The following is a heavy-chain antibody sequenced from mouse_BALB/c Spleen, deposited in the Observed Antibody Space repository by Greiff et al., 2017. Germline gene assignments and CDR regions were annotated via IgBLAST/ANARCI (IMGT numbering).Heavy chain of an antibody. CDR3: ARTGNFDY. J-gene: IGHJ2*01. CDR2: ISSGSSTI. CDR1: GFTFSSFG. D-gene: IGHD4-1*01. V-gene: IGHV5-17*02. Sequence: EVQVVEPGGGLVQPGGSRKLSCAASGFTFSSFGMHWVRQAPEKGLEWVAYISSGSSTIYYADTVKGRFTISRDNPKNTLFLQMTSLRSEDTAMYYCARTGNFDYWGQGTTLTVSS.